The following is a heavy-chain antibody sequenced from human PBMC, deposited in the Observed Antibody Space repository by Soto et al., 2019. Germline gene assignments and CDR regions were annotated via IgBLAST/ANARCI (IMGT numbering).Heavy chain of an antibody. CDR3: ARYLGARAFDI. D-gene: IGHD3-16*01. CDR1: GYTFTSYA. J-gene: IGHJ3*02. CDR2: INAGNGNT. V-gene: IGHV1-3*01. Sequence: QVQLVQSGAEVKKPGASVKVSCKASGYTFTSYAMHWVRQAPGQRLEWMGWINAGNGNTKYSQKFQGRVTITRDTSASTAYMELRSLRSEDTAVYYCARYLGARAFDIWGQGTMVTVSS.